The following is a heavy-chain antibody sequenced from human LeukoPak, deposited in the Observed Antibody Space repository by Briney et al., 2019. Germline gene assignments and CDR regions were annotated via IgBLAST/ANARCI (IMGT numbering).Heavy chain of an antibody. J-gene: IGHJ4*02. CDR2: ISAYNGNT. V-gene: IGHV1-18*01. D-gene: IGHD3-22*01. CDR3: ARDPRRYYYDSSGYYWNY. Sequence: ASVKVSCKASGGTFSSYAISWVRQAPGQGLEWMGWISAYNGNTNYAQKLQGRVTMTTDTSTSTAYMELRSLRSDDTAVYYCARDPRRYYYDSSGYYWNYWGQGTLVTVSS. CDR1: GGTFSSYA.